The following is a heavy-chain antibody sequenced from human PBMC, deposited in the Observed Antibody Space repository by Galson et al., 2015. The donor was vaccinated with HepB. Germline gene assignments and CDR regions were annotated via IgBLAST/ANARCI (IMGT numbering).Heavy chain of an antibody. V-gene: IGHV3-48*03. CDR2: ITPSSNGI. CDR1: GFTLSYYE. J-gene: IGHJ4*02. D-gene: IGHD1-26*01. CDR3: FTNSWEQVGY. Sequence: SLRLSCAASGFTLSYYEMNWVRQAPGKGLEWISYITPSSNGILYADSVRGRFTVSRDNAKNSVYLQMNSLRVEDTAVYSCFTNSWEQVGYWGQGTLVTVSS.